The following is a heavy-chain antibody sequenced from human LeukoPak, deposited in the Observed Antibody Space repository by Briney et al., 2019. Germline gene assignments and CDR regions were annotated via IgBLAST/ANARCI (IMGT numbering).Heavy chain of an antibody. CDR2: ISYDGSNK. J-gene: IGHJ4*02. CDR3: ARGSRITIFGVVITPRSDY. V-gene: IGHV3-30*04. Sequence: GGSLRLSCAASGFTFSSYAMHWVRQAPGKGLEWVAVISYDGSNKYYADSVKGRFTISRDNSKNTLYLQMNSLRAEDTAVYYCARGSRITIFGVVITPRSDYWGQGTLVTVSS. D-gene: IGHD3-3*01. CDR1: GFTFSSYA.